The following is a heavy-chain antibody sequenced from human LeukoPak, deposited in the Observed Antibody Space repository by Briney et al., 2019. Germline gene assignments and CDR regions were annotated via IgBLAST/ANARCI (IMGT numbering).Heavy chain of an antibody. CDR2: IKQDGSEK. J-gene: IGHJ4*02. CDR3: ARDYYGSGWYGDY. CDR1: GFTFGIYW. Sequence: GGSLRLSCAASGFTFGIYWMSWVRQAPGKGLEWVANIKQDGSEKFYVDSVKGRFTLSRDNAKNSLFLQMNSLRAEDTAVYYCARDYYGSGWYGDYWGQGSLVTVSS. V-gene: IGHV3-7*04. D-gene: IGHD6-19*01.